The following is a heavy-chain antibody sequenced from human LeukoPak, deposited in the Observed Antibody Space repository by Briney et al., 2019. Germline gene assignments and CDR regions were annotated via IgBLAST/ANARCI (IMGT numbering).Heavy chain of an antibody. CDR3: ARGGGPVVPAAFCYYYYMDV. D-gene: IGHD2-2*01. CDR1: GYTFTSYG. Sequence: ASVKVSCKASGYTFTSYGISWVRQAPGQGLEWMGWISAYNGNTNYAQKLQGRVTMTTDTSTSTAYMELRSLRSDDTAVYYCARGGGPVVPAAFCYYYYMDVWGKGTTVTVSS. V-gene: IGHV1-18*01. J-gene: IGHJ6*03. CDR2: ISAYNGNT.